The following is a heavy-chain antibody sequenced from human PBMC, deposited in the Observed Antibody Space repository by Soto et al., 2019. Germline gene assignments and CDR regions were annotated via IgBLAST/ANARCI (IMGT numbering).Heavy chain of an antibody. Sequence: SGPTLVNPTQTLTLTCTFSGFSLSTSGMCVSWIRQPPGKALEWLALIDWDDDKYYSTSLKTRLTISKDTSKNQVVLTMTNMDPVDTATYYCARMKYYYGSGSHSIPGSGYGMDVWGQGTTVTVYS. V-gene: IGHV2-70*01. CDR1: GFSLSTSGMC. D-gene: IGHD3-10*01. CDR3: ARMKYYYGSGSHSIPGSGYGMDV. CDR2: IDWDDDK. J-gene: IGHJ6*02.